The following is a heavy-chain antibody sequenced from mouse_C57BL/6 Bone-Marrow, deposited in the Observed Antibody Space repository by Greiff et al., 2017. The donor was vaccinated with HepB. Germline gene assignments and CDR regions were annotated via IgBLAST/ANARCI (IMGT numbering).Heavy chain of an antibody. J-gene: IGHJ4*01. CDR1: GFSLTSYG. CDR3: ANYSNYCYAMDY. V-gene: IGHV2-5*01. D-gene: IGHD2-5*01. CDR2: IWRGGST. Sequence: VKLVESGPGLVQPSQSLSITCTVSGFSLTSYGVHWVRQSPGKGLEWLGVIWRGGSTDYNATFMSRLSITKDNSKSQVFFKMNSLQADDTAIYYCANYSNYCYAMDYWGQGTSVTVSS.